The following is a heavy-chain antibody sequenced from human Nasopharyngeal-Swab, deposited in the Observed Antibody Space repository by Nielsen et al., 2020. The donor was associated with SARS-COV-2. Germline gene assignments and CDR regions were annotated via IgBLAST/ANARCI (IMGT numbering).Heavy chain of an antibody. CDR3: ARAGDCSGGSCYWARNYYYYMDV. Sequence: GESLKISCAASGFTFSSYAMHWVRQAPGKGLEWVAVISYDGSNKYYADSVKGQFTISRDNSKNTLYLQMNSLRAEDTAVYYCARAGDCSGGSCYWARNYYYYMDVWGKGTTVTVSS. CDR1: GFTFSSYA. D-gene: IGHD2-15*01. J-gene: IGHJ6*03. CDR2: ISYDGSNK. V-gene: IGHV3-30-3*01.